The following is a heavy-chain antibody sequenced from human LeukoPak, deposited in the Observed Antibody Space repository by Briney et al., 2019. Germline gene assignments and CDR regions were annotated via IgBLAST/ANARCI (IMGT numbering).Heavy chain of an antibody. Sequence: GASVKVSCKPSGGTFSEYGISWVRQAPGQGLEWMGGIIATLSATKYAQKFQGRVTIDADKSTSTAYMELRSLRSDDTAVYYCASLKNYYDSSGYLVTDAFDIWGQGTMVTVSS. CDR2: IIATLSAT. D-gene: IGHD3-22*01. CDR1: GGTFSEYG. CDR3: ASLKNYYDSSGYLVTDAFDI. V-gene: IGHV1-69*10. J-gene: IGHJ3*02.